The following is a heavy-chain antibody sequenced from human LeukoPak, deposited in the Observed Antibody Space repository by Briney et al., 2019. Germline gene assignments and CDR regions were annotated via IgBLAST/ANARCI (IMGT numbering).Heavy chain of an antibody. V-gene: IGHV3-30*02. Sequence: GGSLRLSCAASGFTFGTYGMHWVRQAPGKVLEWVAFIRYDGRNKYYADSVKGRFTISRGNSKNTLCLQMNSLRAEDTAVYYCAKEIWPTVTTPGHTHFDYWGQGTLVTVSS. CDR2: IRYDGRNK. CDR3: AKEIWPTVTTPGHTHFDY. J-gene: IGHJ4*02. CDR1: GFTFGTYG. D-gene: IGHD4-17*01.